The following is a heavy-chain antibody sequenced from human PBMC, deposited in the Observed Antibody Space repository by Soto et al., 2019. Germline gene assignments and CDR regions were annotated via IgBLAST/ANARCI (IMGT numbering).Heavy chain of an antibody. D-gene: IGHD6-13*01. CDR2: IYYSGST. Sequence: SETLSLTCTVSGGSISSSSYYWGWIRQPPGKGLEWIGSIYYSGSTYYNPSLKSRVTISVDTSKNQFSLKLSSVTAADTAVYYCALMIAAALTYNWFDPWGQGTLVTVSS. CDR1: GGSISSSSYY. CDR3: ALMIAAALTYNWFDP. V-gene: IGHV4-39*07. J-gene: IGHJ5*02.